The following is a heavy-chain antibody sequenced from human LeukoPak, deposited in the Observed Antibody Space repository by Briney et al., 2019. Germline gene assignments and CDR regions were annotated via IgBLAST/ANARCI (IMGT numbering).Heavy chain of an antibody. V-gene: IGHV3-66*01. CDR1: GFSVSRNY. J-gene: IGHJ4*02. Sequence: GGSLRLSCAASGFSVSRNYMTWVRQAPGEGLEWVSLIYSGGSTSYADSVKGRFTISRDNSKNTLYLQMNSLRAEDTAIYYCARGNTGRTVTYYFDSWGQGTLVTVSS. CDR3: ARGNTGRTVTYYFDS. D-gene: IGHD4-17*01. CDR2: IYSGGST.